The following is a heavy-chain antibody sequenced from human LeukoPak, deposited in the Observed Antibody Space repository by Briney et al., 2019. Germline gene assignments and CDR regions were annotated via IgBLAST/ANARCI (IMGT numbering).Heavy chain of an antibody. V-gene: IGHV1-58*02. D-gene: IGHD3-22*01. CDR2: IVVASGHT. CDR3: ARDDYYDSSGYYYYYGMDV. Sequence: ASVKVSCKASGYTFTSYDINWVRQARGQRLEWMGWIVVASGHTNYAQRLHERVTITRDMSTSTAYMELSSLRAEDTAVYYCARDDYYDSSGYYYYYGMDVWGQGTTVTVSS. CDR1: GYTFTSYD. J-gene: IGHJ6*02.